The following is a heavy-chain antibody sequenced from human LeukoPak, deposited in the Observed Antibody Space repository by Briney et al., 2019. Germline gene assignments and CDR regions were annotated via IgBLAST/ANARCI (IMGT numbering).Heavy chain of an antibody. J-gene: IGHJ3*02. CDR3: AREGTDIVATITEWAFDI. V-gene: IGHV3-33*01. Sequence: PGGSLRLSCAASGFTFSSYGMHWVRQAPGKGLEWVAVIWYDGSNKYYADSVKGRFTISRDNSKNTLYLQMNSLRAEDTAVYYCAREGTDIVATITEWAFDIWGQGTMVTVPS. CDR2: IWYDGSNK. CDR1: GFTFSSYG. D-gene: IGHD5-12*01.